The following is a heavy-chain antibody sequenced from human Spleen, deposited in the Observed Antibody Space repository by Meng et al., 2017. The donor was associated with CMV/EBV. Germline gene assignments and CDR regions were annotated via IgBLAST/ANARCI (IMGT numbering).Heavy chain of an antibody. CDR2: VGAENGET. CDR1: GYKFVIYG. J-gene: IGHJ4*02. D-gene: IGHD4-17*01. Sequence: CKASGYKFVIYGITWVRQAPGQGLEWVGWVGAENGETNYGQKFQGRVTVTADTFTKTAYMEMRSLRSDDSAIYYCARAGAAVTTNFDFWGQGTLVTVSS. V-gene: IGHV1-18*01. CDR3: ARAGAAVTTNFDF.